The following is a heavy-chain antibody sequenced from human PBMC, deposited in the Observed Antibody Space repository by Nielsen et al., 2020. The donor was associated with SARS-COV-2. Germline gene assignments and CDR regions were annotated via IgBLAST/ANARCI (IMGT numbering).Heavy chain of an antibody. V-gene: IGHV3-49*03. D-gene: IGHD2/OR15-2a*01. J-gene: IGHJ6*03. CDR3: TRDRLLDDYYYYYYMDV. CDR1: GFTFGDYA. CDR2: IRSKAYGGTT. Sequence: GESLKISCTASGFTFGDYAMSWFRQAPGKGLEWVGFIRSKAYGGTTEYAASVKGRFTISRDDSKSIAYLQMNSLKTEDTAVYYCTRDRLLDDYYYYYYMDVWGKGTTVTVSS.